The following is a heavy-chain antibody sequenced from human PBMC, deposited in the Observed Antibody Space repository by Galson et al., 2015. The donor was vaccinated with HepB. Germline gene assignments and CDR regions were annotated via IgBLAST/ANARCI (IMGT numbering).Heavy chain of an antibody. J-gene: IGHJ4*02. V-gene: IGHV2-70*01. CDR2: IDWDDEK. CDR3: ARGYSGSDDSFDF. CDR1: GFSLTTSGMC. D-gene: IGHD5-12*01. Sequence: PALVKPTQTLTLTCTFSGFSLTTSGMCVTWIRQPPGKALEWLALIDWDDEKYYNTPLETRLAISADTSKNQVVLTLANLDPVDTATYYCARGYSGSDDSFDFWGRGTLVTVSS.